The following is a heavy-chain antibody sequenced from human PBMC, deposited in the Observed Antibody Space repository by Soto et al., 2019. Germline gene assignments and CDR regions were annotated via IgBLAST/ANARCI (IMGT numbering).Heavy chain of an antibody. Sequence: GGSLRLSCAASGFTFSSYAMSWVRQAPGKGLEWVSAISGGGSSKYYADSVKGRFTISRDNSKNTLYLQMNSLRAEDTAVYYCARGGYCTNGVCYHASYYYYYYMDVWGKGTTVTVSS. V-gene: IGHV3-23*01. CDR1: GFTFSSYA. D-gene: IGHD2-8*01. CDR3: ARGGYCTNGVCYHASYYYYYYMDV. CDR2: ISGGGSSK. J-gene: IGHJ6*03.